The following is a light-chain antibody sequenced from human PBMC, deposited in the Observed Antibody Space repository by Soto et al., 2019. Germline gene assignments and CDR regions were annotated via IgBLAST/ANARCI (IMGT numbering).Light chain of an antibody. CDR2: NDH. CDR3: AALDDSRNGHGV. V-gene: IGLV1-44*01. Sequence: QSALPQPPSASGTPGQRVTISCSGSSSNIRSNTVNWYQQITGTAPKLLIYNDHQRPSGVPDRFSGSKSGTPGSLAIRWLQPEDDGDDYCAALDDSRNGHGVFGGGTKGTVL. CDR1: SSNIRSNT. J-gene: IGLJ2*01.